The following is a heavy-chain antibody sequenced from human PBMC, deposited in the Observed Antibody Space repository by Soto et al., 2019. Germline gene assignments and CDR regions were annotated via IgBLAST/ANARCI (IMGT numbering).Heavy chain of an antibody. Sequence: EVQLLESGGGLVQPGGSLRLSCAASGFTFSSYAMSWVRQAPGKGLEWVSSTSGSGGSTYYADSVRGRFTISRDNSRNTLYLQMNRLRADDTAVYYCLRDGGSGFAMVRGVIIGYWGQGVLVTVSS. CDR2: TSGSGGST. CDR1: GFTFSSYA. CDR3: LRDGGSGFAMVRGVIIGY. V-gene: IGHV3-23*01. J-gene: IGHJ4*02. D-gene: IGHD3-10*01.